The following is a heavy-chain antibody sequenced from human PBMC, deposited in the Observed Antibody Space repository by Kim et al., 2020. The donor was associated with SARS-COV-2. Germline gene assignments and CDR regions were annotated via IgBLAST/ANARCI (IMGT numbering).Heavy chain of an antibody. V-gene: IGHV1-3*01. J-gene: IGHJ6*02. CDR3: ARWVSELDGMDV. CDR2: INAGNGNT. Sequence: ASVKVSCKASGYTFTSYAMHWVRQAPGQRLEWMGWINAGNGNTKYSQKFQGRVTITRDTSASTAYMELSSLRSEDTAVYYCARWVSELDGMDVWGQGTTVTVSS. D-gene: IGHD1-7*01. CDR1: GYTFTSYA.